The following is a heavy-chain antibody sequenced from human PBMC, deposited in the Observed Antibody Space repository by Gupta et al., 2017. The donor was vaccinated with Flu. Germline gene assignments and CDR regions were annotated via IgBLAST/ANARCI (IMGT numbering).Heavy chain of an antibody. V-gene: IGHV3-9*01. Sequence: DVQLVESGGGLVQPGRSLRLSCAAPGFTFEDYAMHWVRQAPGKGLEWVSGLTGSSGSIGYADSVRGRFTISRDNAKNSLYLQMNNLRAEDTALYYCAKDKRVRNYDFWSGYYDNWGQGTLVIVSS. CDR1: GFTFEDYA. D-gene: IGHD3-3*01. CDR3: AKDKRVRNYDFWSGYYDN. CDR2: LTGSSGSI. J-gene: IGHJ4*02.